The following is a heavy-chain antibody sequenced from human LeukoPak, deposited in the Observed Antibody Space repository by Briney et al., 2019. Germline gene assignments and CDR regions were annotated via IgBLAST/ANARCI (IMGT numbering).Heavy chain of an antibody. CDR1: GFTFSTYG. J-gene: IGHJ4*02. CDR3: AKDHVTWGNRYFDH. Sequence: PGGSLRLSCAASGFTFSTYGMHWVRQDPGKGLEWVAFIGHDGTKIYYADSVQGRFTISRDNSKNTLYLEMNSLSGEDTALYYCAKDHVTWGNRYFDHWGQGTLGTISS. D-gene: IGHD3-16*01. CDR2: IGHDGTKI. V-gene: IGHV3-30*02.